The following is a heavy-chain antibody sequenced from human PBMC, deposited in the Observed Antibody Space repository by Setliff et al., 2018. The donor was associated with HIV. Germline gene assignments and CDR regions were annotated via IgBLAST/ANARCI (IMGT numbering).Heavy chain of an antibody. Sequence: GGSLRLSCAVSGITFEHYGMSWVRQAPGKGPEWVSGINWSGDTTGYADSVRGRFTISRDNAKSSLFLQMNSLRAEDTAFYYCVKVRAVSISDGFDIWGQGTMVTVS. D-gene: IGHD6-19*01. CDR1: GITFEHYG. CDR2: INWSGDTT. V-gene: IGHV3-20*04. J-gene: IGHJ3*02. CDR3: VKVRAVSISDGFDI.